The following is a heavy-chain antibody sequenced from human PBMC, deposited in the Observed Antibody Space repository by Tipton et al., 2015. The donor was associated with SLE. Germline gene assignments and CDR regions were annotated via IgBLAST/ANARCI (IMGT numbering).Heavy chain of an antibody. D-gene: IGHD3-22*01. J-gene: IGHJ4*02. CDR2: IYYSGST. V-gene: IGHV4-59*01. CDR1: GGSISRYS. Sequence: SLTCTVSGGSISRYSWSWIRQPPGKGLEWIGYIYYSGSTNYNPSLKSRVTISVDMSKNQFSLKLTSVTAADTAVYYCARVPPGLYDTSGYYPYYFDYWGQGTLVTVSS. CDR3: ARVPPGLYDTSGYYPYYFDY.